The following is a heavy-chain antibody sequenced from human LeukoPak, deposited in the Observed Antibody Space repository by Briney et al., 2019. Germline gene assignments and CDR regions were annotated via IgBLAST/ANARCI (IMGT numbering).Heavy chain of an antibody. CDR1: GGSFSGYY. J-gene: IGHJ4*02. CDR3: ALHGYNTIDY. V-gene: IGHV4-34*01. CDR2: INHSGST. D-gene: IGHD5-24*01. Sequence: PSETLSLTCAVYGGSFSGYYWSWIRQPPGKGLEWIGEINHSGSTNYNPSLKSRVTISVDTSKNQFSLKLSSVTAADTAVYYCALHGYNTIDYWGQGTLVTVSS.